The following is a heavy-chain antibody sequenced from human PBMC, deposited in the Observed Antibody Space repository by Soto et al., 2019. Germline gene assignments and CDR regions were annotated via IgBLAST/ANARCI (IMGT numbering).Heavy chain of an antibody. J-gene: IGHJ4*02. CDR2: ISSTGDAV. CDR3: ARGSRQRFLEWLLFDY. Sequence: QVQLVESGGGLVKPGGSLRLSCFTSGFTFKDYYMGGIRQAPGKGLEWLSYISSTGDAVYDADSVKGRFTTSRDNTKKSLILQMDSLAVEDSAVYYCARGSRQRFLEWLLFDYWGQGALVSVSS. V-gene: IGHV3-11*01. D-gene: IGHD3-3*01. CDR1: GFTFKDYY.